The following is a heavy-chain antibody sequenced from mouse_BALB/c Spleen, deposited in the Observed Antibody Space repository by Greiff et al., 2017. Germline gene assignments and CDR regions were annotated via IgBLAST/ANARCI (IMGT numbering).Heavy chain of an antibody. CDR1: GYTFTSYW. CDR3: TRGYDYGDY. J-gene: IGHJ4*01. CDR2: IYPSDSYT. D-gene: IGHD2-4*01. Sequence: QVQLKQPGAELVRPGASVKLSCKASGYTFTSYWINWVKQRPGQGLEWIGNIYPSDSYTNYNQKFKDKATLTVDKSSSTAYMQLSSPTSEDSAVYYCTRGYDYGDYWGQGTSVTVSS. V-gene: IGHV1-69*02.